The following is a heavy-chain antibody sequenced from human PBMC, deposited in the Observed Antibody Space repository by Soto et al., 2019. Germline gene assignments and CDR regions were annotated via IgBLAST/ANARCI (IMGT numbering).Heavy chain of an antibody. D-gene: IGHD6-19*01. V-gene: IGHV1-69*06. CDR3: ARSLGRGWTPY. Sequence: QVHLVQSEAEVKKPGSSVKVSCKASGGTFSSYTVSWVRQAPGQGLEWVGGIIPVFNTTYYAQKFQGRVTILADKSTSTAYMELSNWRSEDTAVYYCARSLGRGWTPYWGQGTLVTVSS. CDR1: GGTFSSYT. CDR2: IIPVFNTT. J-gene: IGHJ4*02.